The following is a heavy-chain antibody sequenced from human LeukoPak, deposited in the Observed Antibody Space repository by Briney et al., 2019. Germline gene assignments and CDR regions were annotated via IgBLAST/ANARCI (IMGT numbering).Heavy chain of an antibody. CDR1: GFTFDDYA. J-gene: IGHJ4*02. CDR2: ISWNSGSI. D-gene: IGHD3-10*01. CDR3: AKGDGSGSYYNPGDY. Sequence: GGSLRLSCAASGFTFDDYAMHWVRQAPGKGLEWVSGISWNSGSIGYADSVKGRFTISRDNAKNSLYLQMNSLRAEDTALYYCAKGDGSGSYYNPGDYWGQGTLVTVSS. V-gene: IGHV3-9*01.